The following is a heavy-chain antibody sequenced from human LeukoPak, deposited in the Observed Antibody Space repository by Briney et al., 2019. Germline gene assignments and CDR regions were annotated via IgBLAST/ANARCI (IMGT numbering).Heavy chain of an antibody. V-gene: IGHV3-48*03. CDR3: ARPHYYDSGSRYYFDY. J-gene: IGHJ4*02. Sequence: PGGSLRLSCAASGFTFSSYEMNWVRQAPGKGLEWVSYIGSSGTTIYYADSLKGRFTISRDNAKKSLYLQMNSLRAEDTAVYYCARPHYYDSGSRYYFDYWGQGTLVTVSS. CDR1: GFTFSSYE. CDR2: IGSSGTTI. D-gene: IGHD3-10*01.